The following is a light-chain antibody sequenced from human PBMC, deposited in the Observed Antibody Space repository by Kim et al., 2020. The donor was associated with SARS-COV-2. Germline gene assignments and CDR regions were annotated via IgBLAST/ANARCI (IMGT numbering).Light chain of an antibody. CDR2: AAS. V-gene: IGKV1-39*01. J-gene: IGKJ4*01. CDR1: QSISSY. CDR3: QQSYSTLPT. Sequence: ASVGYRVTITCRASQSISSYLNWYQQKPGKAPKLLIYAASSLQSAVPSRFSGSGSGTDFTLTISSLQPEDFATYYCQQSYSTLPTFGGGTKVDIK.